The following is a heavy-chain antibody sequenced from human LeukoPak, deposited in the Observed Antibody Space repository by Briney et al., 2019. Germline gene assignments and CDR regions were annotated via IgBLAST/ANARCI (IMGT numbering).Heavy chain of an antibody. J-gene: IGHJ4*02. CDR2: INPSGGST. Sequence: ASVKVSCKASGYTFTSYYMHWVRQAPGQGLEWMGIINPSGGSTSYAQKFQGRVTMTRDTSTSTVYMELSSLRSEDTAVYYCARELDVDYYDSSALGTYFDYWGQGTLVTVSS. V-gene: IGHV1-46*01. CDR1: GYTFTSYY. CDR3: ARELDVDYYDSSALGTYFDY. D-gene: IGHD3-22*01.